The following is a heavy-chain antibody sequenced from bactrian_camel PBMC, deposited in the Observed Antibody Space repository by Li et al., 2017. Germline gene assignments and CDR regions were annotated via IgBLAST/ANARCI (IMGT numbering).Heavy chain of an antibody. D-gene: IGHD2*01. CDR3: AAEHCGGNAPHEYNY. CDR1: SLSTNY. J-gene: IGHJ4*01. CDR2: IDSDGVT. V-gene: IGHV3S53*01. Sequence: VQLVESGGGSVQAGGSLRLSCISLYSLSTNYMGWFRQAPGKEREGVAAIDSDGVTSYADSVKGRFTISKDNADNTLYLQMNSLKPEDTAMYYCAAEHCGGNAPHEYNYFGQGTQVTVS.